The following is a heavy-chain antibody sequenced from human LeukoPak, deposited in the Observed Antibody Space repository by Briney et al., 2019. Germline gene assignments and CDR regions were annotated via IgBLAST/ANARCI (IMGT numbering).Heavy chain of an antibody. CDR2: IYYSGST. V-gene: IGHV4-59*01. J-gene: IGHJ5*02. Sequence: SETLSLTCTVSGGSISSYYWSWIRQPPGKGLEWIGYIYYSGSTNYNPSLKSRVTISADTSKNQFSLKLSSVTAADTAVYYCASLYGSGRRFDPWGQGTLVTVSS. D-gene: IGHD3-10*01. CDR1: GGSISSYY. CDR3: ASLYGSGRRFDP.